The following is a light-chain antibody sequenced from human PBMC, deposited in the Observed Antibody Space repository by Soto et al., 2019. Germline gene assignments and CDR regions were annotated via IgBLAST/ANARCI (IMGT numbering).Light chain of an antibody. CDR2: GAS. CDR1: QSVSSSY. Sequence: DIVLTQSPGPLSLSPGERATLSCRASQSVSSSYLAWYQQKPCQAPRLLIYGASIMATGIPDRLSGSGSGSAFTLTISSPAPADFAVYYCQEDGSSPPWTFGRGTKVYIK. CDR3: QEDGSSPPWT. J-gene: IGKJ1*01. V-gene: IGKV3-20*01.